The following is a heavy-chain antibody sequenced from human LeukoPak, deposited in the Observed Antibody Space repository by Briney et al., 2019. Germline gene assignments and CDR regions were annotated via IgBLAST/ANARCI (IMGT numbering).Heavy chain of an antibody. CDR3: ARYNYDILTGHYYMDV. D-gene: IGHD3-9*01. J-gene: IGHJ6*03. CDR1: GGSISSYY. Sequence: SETLSLTCTVSGGSISSYYWSWIRQPAGKGLEWIGRIYSSGSTNYNPSLKSRVTMSVDTSKNQFSLKLRSVTAADTAVYYCARYNYDILTGHYYMDVWGKGTTVTVSS. V-gene: IGHV4-4*07. CDR2: IYSSGST.